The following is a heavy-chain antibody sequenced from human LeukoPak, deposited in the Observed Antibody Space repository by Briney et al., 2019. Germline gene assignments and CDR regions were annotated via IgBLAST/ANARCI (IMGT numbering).Heavy chain of an antibody. CDR3: AREGKDLRLGYYNSAVDV. CDR2: ISSSAAYI. Sequence: GGSLRLSCAASGFTFSSSAMTWVRQAPGKGLEWVSSISSSAAYIAYADSVKGRFTISRDNAKDSLYLQMNNLRAEDTAVYYCAREGKDLRLGYYNSAVDVWGQGTTVSVSS. D-gene: IGHD2-15*01. J-gene: IGHJ6*02. CDR1: GFTFSSSA. V-gene: IGHV3-21*01.